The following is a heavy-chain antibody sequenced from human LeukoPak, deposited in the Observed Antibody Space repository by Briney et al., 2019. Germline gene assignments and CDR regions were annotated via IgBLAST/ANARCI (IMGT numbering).Heavy chain of an antibody. CDR3: AQFAKGG. CDR1: GFTFSDHY. V-gene: IGHV3-72*01. D-gene: IGHD2-21*01. Sequence: GGSLRLSCAASGFTFSDHYMDWVRQASGKGLEWVGRIKHKAHSYTTEYAASVKGRFTISRDDSKSSLYLQMNSLKIEDTAVYYCAQFAKGGWGQGTLVTVSS. CDR2: IKHKAHSYTT. J-gene: IGHJ4*02.